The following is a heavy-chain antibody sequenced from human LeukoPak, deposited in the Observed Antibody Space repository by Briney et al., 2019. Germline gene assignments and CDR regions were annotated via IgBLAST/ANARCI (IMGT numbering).Heavy chain of an antibody. CDR1: GDSISNYY. D-gene: IGHD3-22*01. V-gene: IGHV4-59*08. Sequence: SSETLSLTCTVSGDSISNYYWSWIRQPPGKGLEWIGYIRYSGSANCNPSLRSRVTTSIDTSENQFFLKLSSVTAADTAVYHCARLVYDSRGYYFDYWGQGTLVIVSS. CDR2: IRYSGSA. CDR3: ARLVYDSRGYYFDY. J-gene: IGHJ4*02.